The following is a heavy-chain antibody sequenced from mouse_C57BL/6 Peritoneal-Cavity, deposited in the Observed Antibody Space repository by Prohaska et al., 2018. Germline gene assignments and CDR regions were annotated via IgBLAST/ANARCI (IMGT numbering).Heavy chain of an antibody. V-gene: IGHV6-3*01. Sequence: EVKLEESGGGLVQPGGSMKLSCVASGFTFSNYWMNWVRQSQEKGLEWVAQIRLKSDNYATHYAESVKGRFTISRDDSKSSVYLQMNNLRAEDTGIYYCTGGDGYFDYWGQGTTLTVSS. CDR2: IRLKSDNYAT. CDR1: GFTFSNYW. CDR3: TGGDGYFDY. J-gene: IGHJ2*01.